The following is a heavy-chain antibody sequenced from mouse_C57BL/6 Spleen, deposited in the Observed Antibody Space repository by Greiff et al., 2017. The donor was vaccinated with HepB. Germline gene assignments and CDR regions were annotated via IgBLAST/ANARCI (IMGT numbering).Heavy chain of an antibody. CDR2: ISNGGGST. Sequence: EVQVVESGGGLVQPGGSLKLSCAASGFTFSDYYMYWVRQTPEKRLEWVAYISNGGGSTYYPDTVKGRFTISRDNAKNTLYLQMSRLKSEDTAMDYCARRGNYYGSIGYFDVWGTGTTVTVSS. V-gene: IGHV5-12*01. J-gene: IGHJ1*03. CDR3: ARRGNYYGSIGYFDV. D-gene: IGHD1-1*01. CDR1: GFTFSDYY.